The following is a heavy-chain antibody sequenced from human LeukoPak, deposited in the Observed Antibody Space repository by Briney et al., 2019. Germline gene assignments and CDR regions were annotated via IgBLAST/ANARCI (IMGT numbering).Heavy chain of an antibody. D-gene: IGHD3-22*01. Sequence: GGSLRLSCAASGFTFSSYGMHWVRQAPGKGLEWVAFIQYDGSNKYYADSVKGRFTISRDNSKNTLYLQMNSLRAEDTAVYYCAKDGTYYYDSSGYSFDYWGQGTLVTVSS. CDR2: IQYDGSNK. CDR3: AKDGTYYYDSSGYSFDY. CDR1: GFTFSSYG. V-gene: IGHV3-30*02. J-gene: IGHJ4*02.